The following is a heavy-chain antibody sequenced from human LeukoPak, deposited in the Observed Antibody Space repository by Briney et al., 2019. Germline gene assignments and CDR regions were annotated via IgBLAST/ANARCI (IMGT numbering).Heavy chain of an antibody. CDR3: ASLTVAVDY. D-gene: IGHD2-15*01. V-gene: IGHV3-30-3*01. CDR2: ISYDGSNK. CDR1: GFTFSSYA. Sequence: PGGSLRLSCAASGFTFSSYAMHWVRQAPGKGLEWVAVISYDGSNKYYADSVKGRFTISRDNSKNTLYLQMNSLKAEDTAVYYCASLTVAVDYWGQGTLVTVSS. J-gene: IGHJ4*02.